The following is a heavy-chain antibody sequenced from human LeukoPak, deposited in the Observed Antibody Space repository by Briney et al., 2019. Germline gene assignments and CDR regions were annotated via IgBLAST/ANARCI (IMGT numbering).Heavy chain of an antibody. J-gene: IGHJ4*02. V-gene: IGHV3-7*01. Sequence: GGSLRLSCVASGFTFSSYGMHWVRQAPGKGLEWVANIKQDGSEKYYVDSVKGRFTISRDNAKNSLYLQMNSLRAEDTAVYYCARGPSPTVTVQTPENYWGQGTLVTVSS. CDR1: GFTFSSYG. CDR2: IKQDGSEK. CDR3: ARGPSPTVTVQTPENY. D-gene: IGHD4-17*01.